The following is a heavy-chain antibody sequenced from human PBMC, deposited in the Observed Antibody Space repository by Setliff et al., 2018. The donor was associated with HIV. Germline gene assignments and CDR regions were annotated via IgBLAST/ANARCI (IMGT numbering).Heavy chain of an antibody. D-gene: IGHD3-9*01. Sequence: SAPLSLTCTVSGGSISNYYWSWIRQPPGKGLEWMGYIYTSGSTDYNPSLTSRVTISVATSKNQFSLKLSSVTAADTAVYYCARGGVLRYFDWAYWGQGTLVTVSS. V-gene: IGHV4-4*08. CDR1: GGSISNYY. CDR3: ARGGVLRYFDWAY. J-gene: IGHJ4*02. CDR2: IYTSGST.